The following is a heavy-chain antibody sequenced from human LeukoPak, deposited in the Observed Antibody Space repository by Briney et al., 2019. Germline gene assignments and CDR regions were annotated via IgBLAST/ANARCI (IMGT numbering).Heavy chain of an antibody. CDR3: AREAPRFGEDSDDAFDI. J-gene: IGHJ3*02. CDR1: GGTFSSYA. CDR2: IIPIFGTA. D-gene: IGHD3-10*01. Sequence: ASVKVSCKASGGTFSSYAISWVRQAPGQGLEWMGGIIPIFGTANYAQKFQGRVTITADESTNTAYMELSSLRSEDTAVYYCAREAPRFGEDSDDAFDIWGQGTMVTVSS. V-gene: IGHV1-69*13.